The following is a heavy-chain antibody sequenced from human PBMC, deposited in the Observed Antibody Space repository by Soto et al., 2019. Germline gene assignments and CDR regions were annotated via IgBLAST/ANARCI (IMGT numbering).Heavy chain of an antibody. CDR2: IYYSGST. D-gene: IGHD2-2*01. V-gene: IGHV4-31*03. CDR3: ARVLGCSSTSCQNWFDP. CDR1: GGSISSGGYY. J-gene: IGHJ5*02. Sequence: PSETLSLTCTVSGGSISSGGYYWSWIRQHPGKGLEWIGYIYYSGSTYYNPSLKSRVTISVDTSKNQFSLKLSSVTAADTAVYYCARVLGCSSTSCQNWFDPWGQGTLVTV.